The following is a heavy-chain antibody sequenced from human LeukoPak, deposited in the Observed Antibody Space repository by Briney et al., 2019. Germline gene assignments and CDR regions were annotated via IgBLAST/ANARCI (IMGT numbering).Heavy chain of an antibody. D-gene: IGHD3-3*01. V-gene: IGHV1-69*05. CDR1: VGTFISYA. J-gene: IGHJ3*02. Sequence: ASVTVSCKASVGTFISYAISWVRQAPGQGLEWMGGIIPIFGTANYAQKFQGRVTITTDESTSTAYMELSSLRSEDTAVYYCASGGRDYDFWSGYNGVFDIWGQGTMVTVSS. CDR3: ASGGRDYDFWSGYNGVFDI. CDR2: IIPIFGTA.